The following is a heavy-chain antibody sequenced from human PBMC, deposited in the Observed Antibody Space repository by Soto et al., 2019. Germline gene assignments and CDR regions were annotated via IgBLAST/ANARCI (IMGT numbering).Heavy chain of an antibody. D-gene: IGHD3-16*02. V-gene: IGHV4-59*01. CDR3: ARYRFWGEQQRQNYYYGMDV. CDR2: IYYGGSS. CDR1: DASIKKCY. J-gene: IGHJ6*02. Sequence: QAQLQESGPGLVKPSETLSLTCSVSDASIKKCYWNWIWQSPGTGLEWMGYIYYGGSSEYNPSRKSRVTRAGYTSKNLLSPKMGSVTTADTGVYYCARYRFWGEQQRQNYYYGMDVWGQGTTVTVSS.